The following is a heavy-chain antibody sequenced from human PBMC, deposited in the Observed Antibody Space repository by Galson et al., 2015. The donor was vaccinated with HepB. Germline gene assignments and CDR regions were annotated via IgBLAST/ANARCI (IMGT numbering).Heavy chain of an antibody. CDR2: INPDSGGA. CDR1: GYSFITYY. Sequence: SVKVSCKASGYSFITYYIHWLRQAPGQGLEWMGRINPDSGGANLAQNFQGRVTMTRDTSISTAYMELTSLRSDYTAVYYCARGGKPTSPKNWFDPWGQGTLVTVSS. CDR3: ARGGKPTSPKNWFDP. J-gene: IGHJ5*02. D-gene: IGHD1-26*01. V-gene: IGHV1-2*06.